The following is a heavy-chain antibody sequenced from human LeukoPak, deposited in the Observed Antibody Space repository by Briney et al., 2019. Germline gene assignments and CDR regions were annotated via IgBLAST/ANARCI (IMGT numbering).Heavy chain of an antibody. J-gene: IGHJ4*02. CDR2: VHYNGST. CDR3: ARDRGVPRPYYFDQ. D-gene: IGHD3-10*01. Sequence: SETLSLTCTVSGGSVRSSSYYWGCIRQPPGKGQEWIGSVHYNGSTCYNPSLGGRVIMSIDTSKNQFSLKLTSVTAADTAMYYCARDRGVPRPYYFDQWGQGTLVTVSS. V-gene: IGHV4-39*07. CDR1: GGSVRSSSYY.